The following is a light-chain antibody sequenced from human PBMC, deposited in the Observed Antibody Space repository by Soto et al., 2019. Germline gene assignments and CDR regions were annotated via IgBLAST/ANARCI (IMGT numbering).Light chain of an antibody. CDR3: QQYGSSRT. CDR2: GAS. Sequence: ELVLTQSPGTLSLSPGERATLSCRASQSVSSTHLAWYQQKPGQAPRLLIYGASSRATGIPDRFSGSGSGTDFTLTISRLEPEDFAVYYCQQYGSSRTFGQGTKVDIK. V-gene: IGKV3-20*01. J-gene: IGKJ1*01. CDR1: QSVSSTH.